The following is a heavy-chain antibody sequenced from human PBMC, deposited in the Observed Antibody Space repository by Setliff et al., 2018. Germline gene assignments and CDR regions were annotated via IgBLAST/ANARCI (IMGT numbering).Heavy chain of an antibody. D-gene: IGHD3-16*01. CDR2: ISGYNGNT. CDR3: SRFGLYYEAVYGGGDYYYYGMDV. V-gene: IGHV1-18*01. CDR1: GYTITSYG. Sequence: ASVKVSCKASGYTITSYGFSWVRQAPGQGLEWMGWISGYNGNTNYAQKVQGRVTMTTDTSTGTIYMELRSLRADDTAVYYCSRFGLYYEAVYGGGDYYYYGMDVWGQGTTVTV. J-gene: IGHJ6*02.